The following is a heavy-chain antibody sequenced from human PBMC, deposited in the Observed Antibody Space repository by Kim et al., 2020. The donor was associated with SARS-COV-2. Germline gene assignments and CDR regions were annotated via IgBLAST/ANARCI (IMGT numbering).Heavy chain of an antibody. Sequence: GGSLRLSCAASGFTFSSYSMNWVRQAPGKGLEWVSSISSSSSYIYYADSVKGRFTISRDNAKNSLYLQMNSLRAEDMAVYYCAREGVGDCSSTSCLEQYYYYYYGMDVWGQGTTVTVSS. CDR1: GFTFSSYS. D-gene: IGHD2-2*01. J-gene: IGHJ6*02. CDR3: AREGVGDCSSTSCLEQYYYYYYGMDV. CDR2: ISSSSSYI. V-gene: IGHV3-21*01.